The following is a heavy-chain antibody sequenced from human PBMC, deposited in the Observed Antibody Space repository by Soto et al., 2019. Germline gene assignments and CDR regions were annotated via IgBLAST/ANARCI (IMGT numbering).Heavy chain of an antibody. V-gene: IGHV1-24*01. Sequence: AAEHVLTKSFAYTLTNIYFRSLLRQPPKGEEWRGGFDPEDGETIYAPKFKGRVTMTEDTSTDTAYMELSSLRSEDTAVYYCAAVSHPMVGGVMGRSLDPWGQGTLVTVSS. J-gene: IGHJ5*02. CDR3: AAVSHPMVGGVMGRSLDP. CDR1: AYTLTNIY. CDR2: FDPEDGET. D-gene: IGHD3-10*01.